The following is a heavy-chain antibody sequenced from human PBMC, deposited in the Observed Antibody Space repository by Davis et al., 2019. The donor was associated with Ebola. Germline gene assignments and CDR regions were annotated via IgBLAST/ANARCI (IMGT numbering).Heavy chain of an antibody. D-gene: IGHD2/OR15-2a*01. CDR2: ISHGGYI. CDR3: ARTTKTSISDSGLGYNYFGP. V-gene: IGHV4-34*01. Sequence: SETLSLTSAVYGESFSDYFWSWVRQPPGKGLEWIGEISHGGYINHNPSLKSRVTMSVDTSKNQFSLDLDSLTAADTAVYYCARTTKTSISDSGLGYNYFGPWGQGTLVAVSS. J-gene: IGHJ5*02. CDR1: GESFSDYF.